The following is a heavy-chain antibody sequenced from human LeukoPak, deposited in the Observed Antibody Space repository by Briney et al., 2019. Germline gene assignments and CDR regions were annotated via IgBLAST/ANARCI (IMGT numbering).Heavy chain of an antibody. CDR1: GGSISSYY. J-gene: IGHJ4*02. CDR3: ARVKSLWLRGSFDY. CDR2: IYTSGST. Sequence: PSETLSLACTVSGGSISSYYWSWIRQPAGKGLEWIGRIYTSGSTNYNPSLKSRVTMSVDTSKNQFSLKLSSVTAADTAVYYCARVKSLWLRGSFDYWGQGTLVTVSS. V-gene: IGHV4-4*07. D-gene: IGHD5-18*01.